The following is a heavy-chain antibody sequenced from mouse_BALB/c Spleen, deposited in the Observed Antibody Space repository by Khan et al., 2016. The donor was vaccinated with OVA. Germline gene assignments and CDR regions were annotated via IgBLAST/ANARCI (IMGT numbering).Heavy chain of an antibody. CDR1: GFTFSTYG. Sequence: EVQLQESGGDLVKTGGSLKLSCAASGFTFSTYGMSWVRQTPDKRLEWVATISSGGHYTYYIDSVKGRFTISRDNAKNILYLQMTSLRSEDTAMHYCARLAYYYNSEGFAYWGQGTLVTVSA. CDR3: ARLAYYYNSEGFAY. J-gene: IGHJ3*01. D-gene: IGHD1-1*02. V-gene: IGHV5-6*01. CDR2: ISSGGHYT.